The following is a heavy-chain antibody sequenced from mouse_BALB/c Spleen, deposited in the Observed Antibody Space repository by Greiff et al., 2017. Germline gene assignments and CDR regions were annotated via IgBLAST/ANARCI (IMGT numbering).Heavy chain of an antibody. CDR1: GFTFSSYT. CDR2: ISSGGSYT. J-gene: IGHJ2*01. V-gene: IGHV5-6-4*01. Sequence: EVQLQQSGGGLVKPGGSLKLSCAASGFTFSSYTMSWVRQTPEKRLEWVATISSGGSYTYYPASVKGRFTISRDNAKNTLYLQMSSLKSEDTAMYYCTRGYGNYPFDYWGQGTTLTVSS. CDR3: TRGYGNYPFDY. D-gene: IGHD2-1*01.